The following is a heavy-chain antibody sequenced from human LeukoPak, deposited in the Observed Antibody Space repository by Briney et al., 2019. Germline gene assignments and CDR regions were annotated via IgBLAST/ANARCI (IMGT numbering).Heavy chain of an antibody. CDR2: TNLHGTTV. Sequence: GGSPRLSCAVSGLSFSNYWMHWVRHAPGKGLVWVARTNLHGTTVDYADSVKGRFTISRDNAKNTLFLQMNSLRAEDTAVYYCASGYTYVRLGDHWGQGTLVTVSS. J-gene: IGHJ4*02. CDR3: ASGYTYVRLGDH. V-gene: IGHV3-74*01. CDR1: GLSFSNYW. D-gene: IGHD5-18*01.